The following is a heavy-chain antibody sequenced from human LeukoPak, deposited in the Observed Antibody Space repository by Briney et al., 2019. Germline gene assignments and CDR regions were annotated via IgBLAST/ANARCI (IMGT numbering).Heavy chain of an antibody. CDR2: INHSGST. V-gene: IGHV4-34*01. CDR3: ARGHYYDSTSLDY. D-gene: IGHD3-22*01. Sequence: SETLSLTCAVYGGSFSGYYWSWIRQPPGKGLEWIGEINHSGSTNYNPSLKSRVTISVDASKNQFSLKLSSVTAADTAVYYCARGHYYDSTSLDYWGQGTLVTVSS. CDR1: GGSFSGYY. J-gene: IGHJ4*02.